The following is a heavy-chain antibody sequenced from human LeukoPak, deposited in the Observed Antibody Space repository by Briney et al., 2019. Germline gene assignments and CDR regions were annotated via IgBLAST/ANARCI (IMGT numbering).Heavy chain of an antibody. Sequence: ASVKVSCKASGGTFSCYAISWVRQAPGQGLEWMGGIIPIFGTANYAQKFQGRVTITADESTSTAYMELSSLRSEDTAVYYCAGGYSYGYVVYWGQGTLVTVSS. CDR3: AGGYSYGYVVY. CDR1: GGTFSCYA. CDR2: IIPIFGTA. V-gene: IGHV1-69*13. J-gene: IGHJ4*02. D-gene: IGHD5-18*01.